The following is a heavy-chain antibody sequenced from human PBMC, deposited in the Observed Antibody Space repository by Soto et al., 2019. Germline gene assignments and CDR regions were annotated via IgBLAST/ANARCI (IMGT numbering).Heavy chain of an antibody. CDR1: GYTFTSYG. CDR2: ISAYNGNT. CDR3: ARDFSSGWPVDFQV. V-gene: IGHV1-18*01. Sequence: GASLKVSCKASGYTFTSYGISSVQQAPGQGLERMGWISAYNGNTNYAQKLQGRFTMATDTSTSTAYMELMCLNSDYTAVEYFARDFSSGWPVDFQVWGQGTLVTVSS. J-gene: IGHJ1*01. D-gene: IGHD6-19*01.